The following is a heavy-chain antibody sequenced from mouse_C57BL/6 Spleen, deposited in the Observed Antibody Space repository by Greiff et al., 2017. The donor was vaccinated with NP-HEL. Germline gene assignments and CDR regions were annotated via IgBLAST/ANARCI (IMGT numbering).Heavy chain of an antibody. CDR2: ISSGGSYT. Sequence: EVKVVESGGDLVKPGGSLKLSCAASGFTFSSYGMSWVRQTPDKRLEWVATISSGGSYTYYPDSVKGRFTISRDNAKNTLYLQMSSLKSEDTAMYYWARLYDLYAMDYWGQGTSVTVSS. J-gene: IGHJ4*01. V-gene: IGHV5-6*01. D-gene: IGHD2-3*01. CDR3: ARLYDLYAMDY. CDR1: GFTFSSYG.